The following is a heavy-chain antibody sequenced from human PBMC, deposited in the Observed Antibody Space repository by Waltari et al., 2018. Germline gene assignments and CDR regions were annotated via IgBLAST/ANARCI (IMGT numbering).Heavy chain of an antibody. CDR2: TKNEGTKK. D-gene: IGHD2-2*01. J-gene: IGHJ6*03. Sequence: QVQLVESGGGVVQPGGSLRLSCAASGFSFSSYGMHWVRQAPGKGLGWGEVTKNEGTKKNYAESGKGRFTISRDDSKNTLFLQMNSLRADDTAVYYCAKGLIYCSSNSCYYMDVWGQGTSVTVSS. V-gene: IGHV3-30*18. CDR1: GFSFSSYG. CDR3: AKGLIYCSSNSCYYMDV.